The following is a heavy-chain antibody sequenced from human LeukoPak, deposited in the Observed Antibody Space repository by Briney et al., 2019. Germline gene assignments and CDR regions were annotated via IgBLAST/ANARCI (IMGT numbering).Heavy chain of an antibody. J-gene: IGHJ4*02. CDR3: AQPLPRSPETAAARAFGN. V-gene: IGHV3-74*01. CDR1: GFTFSSYW. Sequence: GGSLRLSCAASGFTFSSYWMHWVRQAPGKGLVWVSRINSDGSSTSYADSVKGRFTNSRDNSMNTLYLQMNSLRAEDTAVYYCAQPLPRSPETAAARAFGNWGQGSLVTVSS. CDR2: INSDGSST. D-gene: IGHD6-13*01.